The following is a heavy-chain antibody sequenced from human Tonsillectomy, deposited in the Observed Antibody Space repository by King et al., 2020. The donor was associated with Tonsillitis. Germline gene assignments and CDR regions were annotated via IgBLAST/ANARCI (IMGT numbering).Heavy chain of an antibody. CDR1: GFTFSSYW. CDR2: INSDGSST. J-gene: IGHJ4*02. Sequence: EVQLVESGGGLVQPGGSLRLSCAASGFTFSSYWMHWVRQAPGKGLVWVSRINSDGSSTSYADSVKGRFTISRDNAKNTLYLQMNSLRAEDTAVYYCARDLGVGCIAAAFDYWGQGTLVTVSS. D-gene: IGHD6-13*01. V-gene: IGHV3-74*01. CDR3: ARDLGVGCIAAAFDY.